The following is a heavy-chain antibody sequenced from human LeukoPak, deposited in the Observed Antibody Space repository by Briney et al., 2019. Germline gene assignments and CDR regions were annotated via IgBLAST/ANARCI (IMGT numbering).Heavy chain of an antibody. J-gene: IGHJ4*02. V-gene: IGHV5-51*01. CDR2: IYPGDSDT. CDR3: ARQPRYATGWFSDY. Sequence: GESLKISCKASGYSFTNYWIAWVRQMPGKGLEWMGMIYPGDSDTRYSPSFQGQVTISADKFINTAYLQWASLKASDTAMYHCARQPRYATGWFSDYWGQGTLVTVSS. D-gene: IGHD2-2*01. CDR1: GYSFTNYW.